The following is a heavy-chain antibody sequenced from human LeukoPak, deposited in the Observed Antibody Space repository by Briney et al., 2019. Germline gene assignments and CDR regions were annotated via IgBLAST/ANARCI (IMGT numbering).Heavy chain of an antibody. CDR3: ARTYYYDSWFDP. D-gene: IGHD3-22*01. Sequence: GGSLRLSCAASEFTFSNYWMHWVRQAPGKGLVWVSRINSDGSSTSYADSVQGRFTISRDNAKNTPYLQMNSLRAEDTAVYYCARTYYYDSWFDPWGQGTLVTVSS. CDR1: EFTFSNYW. CDR2: INSDGSST. V-gene: IGHV3-74*01. J-gene: IGHJ5*02.